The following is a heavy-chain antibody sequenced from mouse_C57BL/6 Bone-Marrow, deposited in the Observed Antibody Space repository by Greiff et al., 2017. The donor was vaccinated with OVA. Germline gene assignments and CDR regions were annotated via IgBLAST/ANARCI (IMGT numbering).Heavy chain of an antibody. CDR2: INPGSGGT. J-gene: IGHJ3*01. CDR3: ARERLRQGFAY. Sequence: QVQLQQSGAELVRPGTSVKVSCKASGYAFTNYLIEWVKQRPGQGLEWIGVINPGSGGTNYNEKFKGKATLTADKSSSTAYMQLSSLTSEDSAVYCGARERLRQGFAYWGQGTLVTVSA. CDR1: GYAFTNYL. D-gene: IGHD2-4*01. V-gene: IGHV1-54*01.